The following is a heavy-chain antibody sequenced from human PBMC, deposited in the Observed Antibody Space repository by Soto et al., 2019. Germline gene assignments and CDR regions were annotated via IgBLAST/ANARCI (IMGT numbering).Heavy chain of an antibody. V-gene: IGHV1-24*01. CDR3: ASLTIYCSGGSYGFQH. D-gene: IGHD2-15*01. CDR2: FDPEDGET. CDR1: GYTLTELS. J-gene: IGHJ1*01. Sequence: ASVKVSCKVSGYTLTELSMHWVRQAPGKGLEWMGGFDPEDGETIYAQKFQGRVTMTEDTSTDTAYMELSSLRSEDTAVYYCASLTIYCSGGSYGFQHWGQGTLVTVSS.